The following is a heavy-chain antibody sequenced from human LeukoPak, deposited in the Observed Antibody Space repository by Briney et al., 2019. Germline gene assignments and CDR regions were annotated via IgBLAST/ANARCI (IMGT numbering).Heavy chain of an antibody. J-gene: IGHJ4*02. V-gene: IGHV3-53*01. D-gene: IGHD6-19*01. Sequence: GGSLRLSCAASGFTVSSNYMSWVRQAPGKGLEWVSVIYSGGSTYYADSVKGRFTISRDNSKNTLYLQMNSLRAEDTAVYYCVVDGYSSGWLGSRVDYWGQGTLVTVSS. CDR2: IYSGGST. CDR3: VVDGYSSGWLGSRVDY. CDR1: GFTVSSNY.